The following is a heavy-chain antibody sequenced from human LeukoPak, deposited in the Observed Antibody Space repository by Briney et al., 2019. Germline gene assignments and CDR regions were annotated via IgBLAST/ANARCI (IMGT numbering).Heavy chain of an antibody. D-gene: IGHD3-3*01. J-gene: IGHJ6*02. CDR2: IYYSGST. V-gene: IGHV4-31*03. CDR3: ARVGPYYDFWSGYYRGLSMDV. CDR1: GVSISSGGYY. Sequence: SETLSLTCTVSGVSISSGGYYWSWIRQHPGKGLEWIGYIYYSGSTYYNPSLKSRVTISVDTSKNQFSLKLSSVTAADTAVYYCARVGPYYDFWSGYYRGLSMDVWGQGTTVTVSS.